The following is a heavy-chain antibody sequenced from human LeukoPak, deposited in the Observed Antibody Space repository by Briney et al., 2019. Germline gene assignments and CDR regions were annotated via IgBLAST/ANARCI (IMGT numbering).Heavy chain of an antibody. CDR3: AKAVDIVGPTNMDV. Sequence: GGSLRLSCAASGFTFSSCAMSWVRQAPGKGLEWVSAISGSGGSTYYADSVKGRFTISRDNSKNTLYLQMNSLRAEDTAVYYCAKAVDIVGPTNMDVWGKGTTVTVSS. V-gene: IGHV3-23*01. J-gene: IGHJ6*03. D-gene: IGHD2-2*03. CDR2: ISGSGGST. CDR1: GFTFSSCA.